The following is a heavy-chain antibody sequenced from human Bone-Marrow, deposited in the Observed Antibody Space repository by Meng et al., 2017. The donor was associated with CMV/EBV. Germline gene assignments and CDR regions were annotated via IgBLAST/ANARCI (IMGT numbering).Heavy chain of an antibody. V-gene: IGHV4-59*01. Sequence: SETLSLTCTVSGGSISSYYWNRIRQPPGKGLEWIGYIYYSGSTNYSPSLKSRVTISVDTSKNQFSLKLSSVTAADTAMYYCARSLEYSSSLLAYWGQGTLVTVSS. CDR1: GGSISSYY. CDR3: ARSLEYSSSLLAY. D-gene: IGHD6-6*01. CDR2: IYYSGST. J-gene: IGHJ4*02.